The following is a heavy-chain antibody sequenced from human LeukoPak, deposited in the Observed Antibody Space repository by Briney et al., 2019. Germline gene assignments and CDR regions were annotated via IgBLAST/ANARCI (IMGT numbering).Heavy chain of an antibody. V-gene: IGHV1-46*01. CDR1: GYTFTSHY. CDR2: INPSAGST. Sequence: ASVKVSCRASGYTFTSHYMHWVRQAPGQGLEWMGIINPSAGSTSYPQKFQGRVTMTRDTSTSTVYMELSSLRSDDTAVYYCAAPGASGFVGNFWSCPLDYWGQGTLVTVSS. D-gene: IGHD3-3*01. J-gene: IGHJ4*02. CDR3: AAPGASGFVGNFWSCPLDY.